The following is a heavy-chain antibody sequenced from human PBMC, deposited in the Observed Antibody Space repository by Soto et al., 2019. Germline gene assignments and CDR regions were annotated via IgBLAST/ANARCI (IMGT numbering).Heavy chain of an antibody. J-gene: IGHJ4*02. Sequence: EVQLVESGGGLVQPGGSLRLSCAASGFTFSRYWMSWLRQAPGKGLEWLANINQDGTEKYSVDSVKGRFTISRDNAKNSLFLQMDSLRAEDTALYYCARDLSRTTKGWPEDSWGQGTLVTVSS. D-gene: IGHD1-1*01. CDR1: GFTFSRYW. CDR3: ARDLSRTTKGWPEDS. V-gene: IGHV3-7*01. CDR2: INQDGTEK.